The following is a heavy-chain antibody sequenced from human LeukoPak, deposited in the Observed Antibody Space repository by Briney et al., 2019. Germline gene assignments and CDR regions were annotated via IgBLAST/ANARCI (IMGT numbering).Heavy chain of an antibody. V-gene: IGHV3-7*01. CDR2: IKYDGSEE. CDR3: AYTNHLTS. D-gene: IGHD3-16*01. CDR1: GLTFSGQW. J-gene: IGHJ5*02. Sequence: PGGSLRLSCAASGLTFSGQWMNWVRQAPGRGLEWVANIKYDGSEEYYADSVKGRFTISRDNAKNSLSLQMNYVRAGDTAIYYCAYTNHLTSWGQGTLVTVSS.